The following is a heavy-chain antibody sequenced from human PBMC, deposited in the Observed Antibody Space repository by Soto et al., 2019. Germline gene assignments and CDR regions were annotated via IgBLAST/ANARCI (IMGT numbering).Heavy chain of an antibody. D-gene: IGHD1-1*01. CDR2: MNPSTGNS. CDR1: GYTFTSYD. J-gene: IGHJ4*02. CDR3: ARRAETNGWNGFGADKYYFDF. V-gene: IGHV1-8*01. Sequence: VKVSCKASGYTFTSYDIYWVRQATGQGLEWMGWMNPSTGNSGYAQKFQGRVTITSDTSISTAHMELSSLRSEDTAVYYCARRAETNGWNGFGADKYYFDFSGQGTLPTVST.